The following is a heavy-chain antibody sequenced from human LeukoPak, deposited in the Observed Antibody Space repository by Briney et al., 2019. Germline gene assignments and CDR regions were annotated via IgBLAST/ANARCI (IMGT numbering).Heavy chain of an antibody. CDR1: GGTFSSYA. CDR3: ARSYSSSWYPRGDYYFDY. CDR2: IIPMFGTA. D-gene: IGHD6-13*01. Sequence: SVKVSCKASGGTFSSYAISWVRQAPEQGLEWMGGIIPMFGTANYAQKFQGRVTITADESTSTTYMELSSLRSEDTAVYYCARSYSSSWYPRGDYYFDYWGQGSLVTVSS. V-gene: IGHV1-69*13. J-gene: IGHJ4*02.